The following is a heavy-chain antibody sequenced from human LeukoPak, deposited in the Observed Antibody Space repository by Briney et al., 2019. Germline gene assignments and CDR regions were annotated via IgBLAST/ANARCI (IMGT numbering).Heavy chain of an antibody. Sequence: ASVKVSCKASGGTFSSYAISWVRQAPGQGLEWMGGIIPIFGTANYAQKFQGRVTITADESTSTAYMELSSLRSEDTAVYYCARGLRGSGSFHYYMDVWGKGTTVTVSS. CDR2: IIPIFGTA. CDR3: ARGLRGSGSFHYYMDV. CDR1: GGTFSSYA. D-gene: IGHD3-10*01. J-gene: IGHJ6*03. V-gene: IGHV1-69*13.